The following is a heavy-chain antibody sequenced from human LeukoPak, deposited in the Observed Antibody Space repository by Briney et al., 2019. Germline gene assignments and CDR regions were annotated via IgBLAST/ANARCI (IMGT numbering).Heavy chain of an antibody. Sequence: GGSLRLSCAASGFTFSSYAMHWVRQAPGKGLEYVSAISSNGGSTYYANSVKGRFTISRDNSKNTLYLQMDSLRAEDTAVYYCAKFGVAAGTDYWYFDLWGRGTLVTVSS. J-gene: IGHJ2*01. CDR2: ISSNGGST. CDR1: GFTFSSYA. D-gene: IGHD6-19*01. CDR3: AKFGVAAGTDYWYFDL. V-gene: IGHV3-64*01.